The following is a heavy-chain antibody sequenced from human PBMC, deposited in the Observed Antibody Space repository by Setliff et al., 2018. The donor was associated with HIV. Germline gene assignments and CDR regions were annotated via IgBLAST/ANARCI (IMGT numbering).Heavy chain of an antibody. D-gene: IGHD6-6*01. Sequence: SVKVSCKASGYTFTNYGISWVRQAPGQGLEWVGAIIPLFGTANYAQKFQGRVTITADDSTSTVYMEVRSLRSADTAVYYCSKVSEHRTSSGSFYYYMDVWGEGTTVTVSS. J-gene: IGHJ6*03. V-gene: IGHV1-69*13. CDR2: IIPLFGTA. CDR3: SKVSEHRTSSGSFYYYMDV. CDR1: GYTFTNYG.